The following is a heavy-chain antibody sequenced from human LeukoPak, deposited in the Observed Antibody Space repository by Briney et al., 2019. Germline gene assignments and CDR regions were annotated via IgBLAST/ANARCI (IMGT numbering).Heavy chain of an antibody. CDR1: GYTFTGYY. V-gene: IGHV1-2*02. J-gene: IGHJ4*02. Sequence: ASVKVSCKASGYTFTGYYMHWVRQAPGQGLEWMGWINPNSGGTNYAQRFQGRVTMTRDTSISTAYMELSRLRSDDTAVYYCARDLPSGGYDQGAFDYWGQGTLVTVSS. D-gene: IGHD5-12*01. CDR3: ARDLPSGGYDQGAFDY. CDR2: INPNSGGT.